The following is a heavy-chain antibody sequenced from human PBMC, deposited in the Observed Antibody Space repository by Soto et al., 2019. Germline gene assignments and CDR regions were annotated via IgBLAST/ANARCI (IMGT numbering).Heavy chain of an antibody. CDR2: INGDGGTT. CDR3: TRGSRGYYYMDV. V-gene: IGHV3-74*01. J-gene: IGHJ6*03. CDR1: GFTFSSYW. Sequence: EVQLVESGGDLVQPGGSLRLSCVASGFTFSSYWIHWVRQAPGKGLVWVSRINGDGGTTNYADSVKGRLTISRDNAKNTVYLLVNSLGAEDTAVYYCTRGSRGYYYMDVWGRGTPLTV.